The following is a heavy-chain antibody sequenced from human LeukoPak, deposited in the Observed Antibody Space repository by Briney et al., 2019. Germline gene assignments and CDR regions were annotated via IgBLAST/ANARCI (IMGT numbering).Heavy chain of an antibody. CDR3: ARARRSETGFDP. CDR1: GYTFTGYY. CDR2: INPNSGGT. Sequence: ASVTVSCKASGYTFTGYYMHWVRQAPGQGLEWMGRINPNSGGTNYAQKFQGRVTMTRDTSISTAYMELSRLRSDDTAVYYCARARRSETGFDPWGQGTLVTVSS. J-gene: IGHJ5*02. V-gene: IGHV1-2*06.